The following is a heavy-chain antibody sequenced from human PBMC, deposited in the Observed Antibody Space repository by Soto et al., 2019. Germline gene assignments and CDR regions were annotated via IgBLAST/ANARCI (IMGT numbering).Heavy chain of an antibody. V-gene: IGHV3-30*18. CDR1: GFTFSSYG. D-gene: IGHD2-2*01. J-gene: IGHJ3*02. CDR3: AKVSSTGWPRDAFDI. Sequence: QVQLVESGGGVVQPGRSLRLSCAASGFTFSSYGMHWVRQAPGKGLEWVAVISYDGSNKYYADSVKGRFTISRDNSKNTLSLQLKSLRAEDTAVYYCAKVSSTGWPRDAFDIWGQGTLVTVSS. CDR2: ISYDGSNK.